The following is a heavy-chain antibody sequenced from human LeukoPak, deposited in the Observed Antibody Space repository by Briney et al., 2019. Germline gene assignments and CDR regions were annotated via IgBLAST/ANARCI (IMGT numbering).Heavy chain of an antibody. CDR1: GFTFSTYN. D-gene: IGHD1-26*01. CDR2: ITSSSTNI. Sequence: GGSLRLSCAASGFTFSTYNMNWVRQAPGNGLERVSHITSSSTNIYYADSVKGRFTISRDNAKNALSLQMNSLRDEDTAVYYCATSGNYYLKYWGQGTLVTVSS. J-gene: IGHJ4*02. CDR3: ATSGNYYLKY. V-gene: IGHV3-48*02.